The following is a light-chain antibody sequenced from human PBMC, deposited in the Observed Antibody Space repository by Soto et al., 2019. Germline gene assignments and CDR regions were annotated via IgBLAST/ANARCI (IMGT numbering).Light chain of an antibody. CDR3: QQRNSWPPTFT. V-gene: IGKV3-11*01. J-gene: IGKJ5*01. Sequence: EIVLTQSPATVSLSQGERATLSCRASQSVGSFLAWYQQKPGQAPRLLIYDTSIRATGIPARFSGSGSGTDFTLTISSLEPEDFAVYYCQQRNSWPPTFTFGQRTLLEI. CDR1: QSVGSF. CDR2: DTS.